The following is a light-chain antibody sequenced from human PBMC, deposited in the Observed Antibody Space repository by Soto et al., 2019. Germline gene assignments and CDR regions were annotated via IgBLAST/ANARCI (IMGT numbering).Light chain of an antibody. CDR3: QKYNIAPWT. J-gene: IGKJ1*01. CDR1: QSVLYSSNNKNY. CDR2: GAS. Sequence: DIVMTQSPDSLAVSLGERATINCKSSQSVLYSSNNKNYLAWYQQKPGKAPKLLISGASTLQSGVPPRFSGRGSGTDFILTINSLQPEDVATYYCQKYNIAPWTFGQGTKVDIK. V-gene: IGKV4-1*01.